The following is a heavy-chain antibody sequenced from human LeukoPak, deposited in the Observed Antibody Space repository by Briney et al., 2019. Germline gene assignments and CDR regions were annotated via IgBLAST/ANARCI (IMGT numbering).Heavy chain of an antibody. CDR2: IIPIFGTA. Sequence: ASVTVSCKASGGTFSSYAISWVRQAPGQGLEWKGGIIPIFGTANYAQKFQGRVTITADESTSTAYMELSSLRSEDTAVYYCARGIYDSSTYYFDYWGQGTLVTVSS. V-gene: IGHV1-69*13. J-gene: IGHJ4*02. D-gene: IGHD3-22*01. CDR1: GGTFSSYA. CDR3: ARGIYDSSTYYFDY.